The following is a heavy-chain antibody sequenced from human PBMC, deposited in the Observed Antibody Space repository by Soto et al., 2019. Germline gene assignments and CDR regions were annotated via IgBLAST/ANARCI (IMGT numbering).Heavy chain of an antibody. CDR1: GYTFTSYG. D-gene: IGHD2-15*01. V-gene: IGHV1-18*01. J-gene: IGHJ4*02. CDR2: ISAYNGNT. Sequence: QVQLVQSGAEVKKPGASVKVSCKASGYTFTSYGISWVRQAPGQGLEWMGWISAYNGNTNYAQKLQGRVTMTTDTTTSTAYMELRSLRSDDTAVYYCARASCSGGSCYSYYFDYWGQGTLVTVSS. CDR3: ARASCSGGSCYSYYFDY.